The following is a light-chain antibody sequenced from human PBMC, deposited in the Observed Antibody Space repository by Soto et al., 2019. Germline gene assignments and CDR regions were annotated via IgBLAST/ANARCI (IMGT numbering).Light chain of an antibody. CDR3: QQYGTSRA. J-gene: IGKJ1*01. CDR2: GVS. CDR1: QSVSSSH. V-gene: IGKV3-20*01. Sequence: DIVVTQFPGTLSLSPGERATLSCRASQSVSSSHLAWYQQKPGQAPRLLIYGVSSRATGIPDRFGGSGSGTDFTLTISRLEPEDFAVYYCQQYGTSRAFGQVTKVEIK.